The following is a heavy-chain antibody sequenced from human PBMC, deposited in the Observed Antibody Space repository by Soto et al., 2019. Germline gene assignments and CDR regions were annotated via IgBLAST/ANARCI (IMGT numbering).Heavy chain of an antibody. D-gene: IGHD3-22*01. V-gene: IGHV1-69*13. J-gene: IGHJ2*01. CDR3: ARVVYYMDSSSWYFDL. Sequence: SVKGSCKASGGTFSSYAISWVRQAPGQGLEWMGGIIPIFGTANYAQKFQGRVTITADESTSTAYMELSSLRSEDTAWYYLARVVYYMDSSSWYFDLWGRGTLVPVSS. CDR1: GGTFSSYA. CDR2: IIPIFGTA.